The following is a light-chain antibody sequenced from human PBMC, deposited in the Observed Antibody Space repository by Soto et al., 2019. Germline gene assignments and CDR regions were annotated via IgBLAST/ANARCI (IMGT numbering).Light chain of an antibody. V-gene: IGLV2-14*01. CDR2: EVS. J-gene: IGLJ3*02. Sequence: QSVLTQPASVSGSPGQSITISCTGTSSDVGGYNYVSWYQQRPGKAPKLMIYEVSNRPSGVSNRFSGSKSGNTASLTISGLQAEDEADYYCSSYTSSSTWGFGGGTKLTVL. CDR1: SSDVGGYNY. CDR3: SSYTSSSTWG.